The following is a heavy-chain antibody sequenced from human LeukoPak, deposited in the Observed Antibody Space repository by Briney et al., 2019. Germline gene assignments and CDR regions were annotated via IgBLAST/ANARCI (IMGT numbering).Heavy chain of an antibody. V-gene: IGHV1-69*05. Sequence: SVKVSCKAFGGSFSSEAISWVRQAPGQGLEWMGGIIPIFCTANYAQKFQGRVTITTDESTSTAYMEVSSLRSEDTAVYYCGRKAGDCGANSCYSIDYWGQGTLVTVSS. CDR2: IIPIFCTA. CDR3: GRKAGDCGANSCYSIDY. J-gene: IGHJ4*02. D-gene: IGHD2-15*01. CDR1: GGSFSSEA.